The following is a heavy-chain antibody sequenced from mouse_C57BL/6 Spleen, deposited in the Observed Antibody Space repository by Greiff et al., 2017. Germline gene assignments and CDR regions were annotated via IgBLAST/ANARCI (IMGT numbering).Heavy chain of an antibody. V-gene: IGHV5-16*01. J-gene: IGHJ4*01. CDR3: ARDRSYYAMDY. CDR1: GFTFSDYY. CDR2: INYDGSST. Sequence: EVQRVESEGGLVQPGSSMKLSCTASGFTFSDYYMAWVRQVPEKGLEWVANINYDGSSTYYLDSLKSRFIISRDNAKNILYLQMSSLKSEDTATYYCARDRSYYAMDYWGQGTSVTVSS.